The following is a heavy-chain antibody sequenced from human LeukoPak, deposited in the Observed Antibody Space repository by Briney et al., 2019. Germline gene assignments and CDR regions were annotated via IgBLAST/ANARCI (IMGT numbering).Heavy chain of an antibody. D-gene: IGHD3-9*01. CDR3: ARDSYDILTGYYQGDY. V-gene: IGHV3-30*03. J-gene: IGHJ4*02. CDR1: GFTLSSYV. Sequence: PGGSLRLSCAASGFTLSSYVMHWVRQAPGKGLEWLAVISYDGSSTYYADSVKGRFTISRDSSKNTLYLQMNSLRAEDTAVYYCARDSYDILTGYYQGDYWGQGTLVTVSS. CDR2: ISYDGSST.